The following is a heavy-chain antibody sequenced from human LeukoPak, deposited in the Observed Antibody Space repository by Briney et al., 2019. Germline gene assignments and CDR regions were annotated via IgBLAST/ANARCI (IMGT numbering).Heavy chain of an antibody. CDR2: ISYDGSNK. CDR1: GFTFSSYA. J-gene: IGHJ4*02. Sequence: GGSLRLSCAASGFTFSSYAMHWVRQAPGKGLERVAVISYDGSNKYYADSVKGRFTISRDNSKNTLYLQMNSLRAEDTAVYYCAKDLVSYDSSGYNYYWGQGTLVTVSS. CDR3: AKDLVSYDSSGYNYY. V-gene: IGHV3-30-3*01. D-gene: IGHD3-22*01.